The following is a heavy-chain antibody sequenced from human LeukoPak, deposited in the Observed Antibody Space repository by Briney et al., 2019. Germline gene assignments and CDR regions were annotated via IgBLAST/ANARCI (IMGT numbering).Heavy chain of an antibody. J-gene: IGHJ3*02. CDR1: GFTFSDYS. Sequence: PGGSLRLSCAASGFTFSDYSMNWVRQAPGKGLEWVSSVSSRGTYTYYADSVKGRFTISRDNAKNSLYLQMNSLRAEDAAVYYCARDQIRDDYNPGLDAFDIWGQGTMVTVSS. CDR3: ARDQIRDDYNPGLDAFDI. V-gene: IGHV3-21*01. CDR2: VSSRGTYT. D-gene: IGHD5-24*01.